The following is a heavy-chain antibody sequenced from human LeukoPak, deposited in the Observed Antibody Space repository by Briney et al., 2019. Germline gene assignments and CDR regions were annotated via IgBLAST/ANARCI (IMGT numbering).Heavy chain of an antibody. V-gene: IGHV5-51*01. Sequence: GESLKISCKGSGYSFASYWIGWVRQMPGKGLEWMGIIYPCDSDTRYSPSFQVQVTISADKSISTAYLQWSSLKASDTAMYYCARHRRATVVTDAFDIWGQGTMVTVSS. CDR3: ARHRRATVVTDAFDI. D-gene: IGHD4-23*01. CDR1: GYSFASYW. CDR2: IYPCDSDT. J-gene: IGHJ3*02.